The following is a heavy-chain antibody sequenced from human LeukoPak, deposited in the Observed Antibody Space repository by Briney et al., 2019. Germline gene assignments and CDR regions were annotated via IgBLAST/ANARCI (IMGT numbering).Heavy chain of an antibody. J-gene: IGHJ4*02. CDR2: ISDSGGNT. D-gene: IGHD3-10*01. CDR3: AKKATYYYGSGTYSDY. CDR1: GFTSSSFA. Sequence: GGSLRLSCAASGFTSSSFAMSWVRQAPGKGLEWVSAISDSGGNTYYADSVKGRFTISRDNSKNTLYLQMNSLRAEDTAVYYCAKKATYYYGSGTYSDYWGQGTLVTVSS. V-gene: IGHV3-23*01.